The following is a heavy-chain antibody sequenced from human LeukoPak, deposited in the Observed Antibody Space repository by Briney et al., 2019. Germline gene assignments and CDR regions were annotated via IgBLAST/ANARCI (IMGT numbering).Heavy chain of an antibody. Sequence: GGSLRPSCAASAFTFSSYGMDWVRQAPGNGLEWVALIRSDVSNKNFADSVEGRFTIPRDNSKNSLYLQVHSLRFEDTAFYYCAKDPVQFGDNGWYFDLWGGGTLVTVSS. CDR1: AFTFSSYG. J-gene: IGHJ2*01. V-gene: IGHV3-30*02. CDR3: AKDPVQFGDNGWYFDL. D-gene: IGHD4-17*01. CDR2: IRSDVSNK.